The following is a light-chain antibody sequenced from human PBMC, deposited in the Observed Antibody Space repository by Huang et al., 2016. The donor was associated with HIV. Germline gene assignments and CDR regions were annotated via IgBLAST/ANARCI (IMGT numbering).Light chain of an antibody. CDR2: LGY. CDR1: PSLIHSDGYNY. V-gene: IGKV2-28*01. J-gene: IGKJ2*01. Sequence: DIVMTQSPISLPVTPGEPASMSCKSSPSLIHSDGYNYLDWYLQQAGQSPQLIIYLGYDRAGGVPDRFSGSGSGTDFTLNVTRMAAEDVEIYYCMQSLQTPPFYTFGQGTKLEIK. CDR3: MQSLQTPPFYT.